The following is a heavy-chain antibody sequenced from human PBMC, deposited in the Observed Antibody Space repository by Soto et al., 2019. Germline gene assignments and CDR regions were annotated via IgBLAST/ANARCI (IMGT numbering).Heavy chain of an antibody. CDR2: INTYNGDT. J-gene: IGHJ4*02. CDR1: GYNIIRNG. V-gene: IGHV1-18*01. Sequence: QVQLVQSGAEVKKPGASVKVSCQDSGYNIIRNGVSWVRQAPGQGLEWMGWINTYNGDTNYAETLQGRVTMTTDISTDTVYLELMSLRYDDTAVYYCARDRQFVLWGQGTQVTVSS. CDR3: ARDRQFVL.